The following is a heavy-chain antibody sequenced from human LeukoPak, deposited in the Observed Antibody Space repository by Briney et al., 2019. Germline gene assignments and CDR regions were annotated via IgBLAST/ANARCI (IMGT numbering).Heavy chain of an antibody. J-gene: IGHJ4*02. V-gene: IGHV1-2*02. Sequence: ASVQVSCQASRYTFTDYYMHWVRQAPGQGLEWMGWINPNSGGTNFAQKFQGRVAITRDTSISTAYMELGSLRSDDTAVYYCARARWQLVPYFDSWGQGTLVTVSS. CDR2: INPNSGGT. CDR1: RYTFTDYY. D-gene: IGHD6-6*01. CDR3: ARARWQLVPYFDS.